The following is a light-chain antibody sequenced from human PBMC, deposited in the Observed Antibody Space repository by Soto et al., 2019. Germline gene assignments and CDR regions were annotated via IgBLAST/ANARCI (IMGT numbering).Light chain of an antibody. J-gene: IGKJ1*01. CDR3: QQYGSSPWT. CDR2: GAS. Sequence: EIVLTQSPGTLSLSPGERATLSCRSSQSISSSYLAWYQQKPGQAPRLLIYGASSRATGIPVRFSGSGSGTDFTLTISRLEPDDFAVYYCQQYGSSPWTFGQGTKGEIQ. V-gene: IGKV3-20*01. CDR1: QSISSSY.